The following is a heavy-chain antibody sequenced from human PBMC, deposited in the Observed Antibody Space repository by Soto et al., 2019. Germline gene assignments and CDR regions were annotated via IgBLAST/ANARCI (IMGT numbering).Heavy chain of an antibody. CDR3: DRVRGRGLAPGY. D-gene: IGHD2-15*01. CDR2: ISACNGNT. J-gene: IGHJ4*02. Sequence: VQLVQSGAEVKKPGASVKVSCKASGYTLTSYGISWVRQAPGQGLEWIGWISACNGNTNYAQKLQGRVTMTTDTSTSTAYMKLRSLRSDDKAVDYCDRVRGRGLAPGYWGQGTLVTVSS. CDR1: GYTLTSYG. V-gene: IGHV1-18*01.